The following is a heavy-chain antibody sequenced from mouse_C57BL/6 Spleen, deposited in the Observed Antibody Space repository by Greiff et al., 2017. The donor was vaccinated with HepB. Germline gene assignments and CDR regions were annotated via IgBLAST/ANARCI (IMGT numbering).Heavy chain of an antibody. CDR1: GYSFTGYY. J-gene: IGHJ1*03. D-gene: IGHD2-3*01. V-gene: IGHV1-42*01. CDR2: INPSTGGT. CDR3: ASPYDGYYGYFDV. Sequence: EVQLVESGPELVKPGASVKISCKASGYSFTGYYMNWVKQSPEKSLEWIGEINPSTGGTTYNQKFKAKATLTVDKSSSTAYMQLKSLTSDDSAVYYCASPYDGYYGYFDVWGTGTTVTVSS.